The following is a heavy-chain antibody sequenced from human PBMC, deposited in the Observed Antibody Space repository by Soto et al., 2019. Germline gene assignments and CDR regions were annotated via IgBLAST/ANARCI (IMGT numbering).Heavy chain of an antibody. CDR2: LYFYGSA. CDR3: ARVGTSESFFDY. V-gene: IGHV3-53*02. D-gene: IGHD7-27*01. Sequence: EVQLVESGGGLIQSGGSLRLSCVVSGFKVSDNRMTWVRQAPGQGLEWVSDLYFYGSANFADSVRGRFTISKDDSKNTVYLQMSNLRAEDTAVYYCARVGTSESFFDYWGQGTLVTVSP. J-gene: IGHJ4*02. CDR1: GFKVSDNR.